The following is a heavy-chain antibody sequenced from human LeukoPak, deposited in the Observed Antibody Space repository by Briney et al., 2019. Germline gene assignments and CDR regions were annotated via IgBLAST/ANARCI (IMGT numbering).Heavy chain of an antibody. CDR1: GGSFSGYY. CDR2: IHYSGSS. CDR3: ALAPNSNWFDF. V-gene: IGHV4-34*01. D-gene: IGHD2-8*01. J-gene: IGHJ5*01. Sequence: PSETLPLTCAVYGGSFSGYYWSWIRQPPGKGLEWIGNIHYSGSSNYNPSLQSRVTMSIDTSRNQLFLKLTSVTAADTAVYYCALAPNSNWFDFWGQGTLVTVSS.